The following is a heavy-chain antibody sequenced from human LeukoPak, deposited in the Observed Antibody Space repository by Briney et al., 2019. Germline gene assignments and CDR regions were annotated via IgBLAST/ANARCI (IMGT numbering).Heavy chain of an antibody. J-gene: IGHJ4*02. V-gene: IGHV3-15*01. Sequence: GGSLRLSCAASGFTASGFTFGKAWMSWVRQAPGKGLEWVGRIKNKDQGETTDYAAPVKGRFTISRDDSESTLYLQMNSLKAEDTAVYYCTTVEGPRSHYYFDYWGQGTLVTVSS. CDR2: IKNKDQGETT. CDR3: TTVEGPRSHYYFDY. CDR1: GFTFGKAW.